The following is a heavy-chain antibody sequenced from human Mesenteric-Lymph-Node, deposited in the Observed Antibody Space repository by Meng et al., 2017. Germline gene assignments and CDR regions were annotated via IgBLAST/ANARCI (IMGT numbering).Heavy chain of an antibody. D-gene: IGHD6-13*01. Sequence: ASVKVSCKASGYSFTSYYMHWGRQAPGQGLEWMGVINPTYGSTNYAQTFQGRVTVTTDTSTSTVYMELSSLRSEDTAMYYCARLMSEQQLVQSRFLGWFDPWGQGTLVTVSS. CDR2: INPTYGST. J-gene: IGHJ5*02. CDR3: ARLMSEQQLVQSRFLGWFDP. V-gene: IGHV1-46*01. CDR1: GYSFTSYY.